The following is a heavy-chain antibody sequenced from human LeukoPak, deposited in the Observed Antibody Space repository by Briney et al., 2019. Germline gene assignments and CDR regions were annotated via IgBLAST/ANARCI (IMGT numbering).Heavy chain of an antibody. CDR2: IYYDGSNK. J-gene: IGHJ4*02. V-gene: IGHV3-30*04. CDR3: ARDTSRDGYNPLDF. Sequence: GRSLRLSCAASGFTFSSYAMHWVRQAPGKGLEWVGVIYYDGSNKYYADSVKGRFTISKDNSKNTLYLQMNSLRAEDTAVYVCARDTSRDGYNPLDFWGQGTLVTLSS. CDR1: GFTFSSYA. D-gene: IGHD5-24*01.